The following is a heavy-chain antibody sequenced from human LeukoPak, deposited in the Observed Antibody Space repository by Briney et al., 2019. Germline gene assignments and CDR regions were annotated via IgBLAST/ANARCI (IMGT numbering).Heavy chain of an antibody. J-gene: IGHJ4*02. CDR1: GFTLSSHG. CDR3: ARDSPYLDY. Sequence: GGSLRLSCAASGFTLSSHGMHWVRQAPGKGLEWVAVIWYDGSNKYYADSVKGRFTISRDNSKNTLHLQMNSLRAEDTAVYYCARDSPYLDYWGQGTLVTVSS. CDR2: IWYDGSNK. V-gene: IGHV3-33*08.